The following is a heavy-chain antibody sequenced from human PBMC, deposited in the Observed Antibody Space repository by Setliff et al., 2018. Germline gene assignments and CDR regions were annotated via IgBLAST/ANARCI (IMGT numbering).Heavy chain of an antibody. Sequence: GGSLRLSCAASGFTFSGYWMSWVRQAPGKGLEWVAGITWNSDNTGYADSVKGRFTISRDNAKNSLYLQVNSLRVEDTALYYCARDPTRKFDSWGQGTLVTVSS. V-gene: IGHV3-20*04. J-gene: IGHJ4*02. CDR3: ARDPTRKFDS. CDR1: GFTFSGYW. CDR2: ITWNSDNT.